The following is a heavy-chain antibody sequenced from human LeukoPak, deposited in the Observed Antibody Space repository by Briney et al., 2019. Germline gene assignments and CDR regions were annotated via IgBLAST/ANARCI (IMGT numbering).Heavy chain of an antibody. Sequence: GGSLRLSCAASGFTFSSYAMSWVRQAPGKGLEWVSAISGSGGSTYYADSVKGRFTISRDNSKNTLYLQMNSLRAEDTAVYYCARDRYCSSTSCWDFDYWGQGTLVTVSS. D-gene: IGHD2-2*01. CDR1: GFTFSSYA. V-gene: IGHV3-23*01. CDR3: ARDRYCSSTSCWDFDY. CDR2: ISGSGGST. J-gene: IGHJ4*02.